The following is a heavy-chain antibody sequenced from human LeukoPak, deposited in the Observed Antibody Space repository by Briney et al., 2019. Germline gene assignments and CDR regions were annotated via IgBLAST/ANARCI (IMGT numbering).Heavy chain of an antibody. CDR2: IYYSGST. J-gene: IGHJ3*02. CDR3: ARQADYYDSSGYYEGDAFDI. Sequence: SETLSLTCTVSGGSISSYCWSWIRQPPGKGLEWIGYIYYSGSTNYNPSLKSRVTISVDTSKNQFSLKLSSVTAADTAVYYCARQADYYDSSGYYEGDAFDIWGQGTMVTVSS. D-gene: IGHD3-22*01. V-gene: IGHV4-59*08. CDR1: GGSISSYC.